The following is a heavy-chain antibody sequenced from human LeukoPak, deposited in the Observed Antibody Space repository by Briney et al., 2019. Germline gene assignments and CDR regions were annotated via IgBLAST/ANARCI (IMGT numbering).Heavy chain of an antibody. V-gene: IGHV5-51*01. CDR1: GYSFTSYC. CDR3: GMSGDRVPLQDDVFDV. D-gene: IGHD1-26*01. Sequence: GEGLQISCNVSGYSFTSYCMVCVGQLPGKGREWMGSSYPGDSGPTYSPSFLGQVTISVGESIRTAQLQRSSRQAADTAMYYCGMSGDRVPLQDDVFDVWGQGTMVTVST. CDR2: SYPGDSGP. J-gene: IGHJ3*01.